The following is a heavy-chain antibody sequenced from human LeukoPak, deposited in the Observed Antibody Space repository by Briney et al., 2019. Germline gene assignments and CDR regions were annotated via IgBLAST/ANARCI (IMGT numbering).Heavy chain of an antibody. V-gene: IGHV1-2*02. D-gene: IGHD3-10*01. J-gene: IGHJ4*02. CDR1: RYTFTGYY. CDR3: ARGQNYYGSGTVFDY. CDR2: INPNSGGT. Sequence: ASVKVSCKASRYTFTGYYMHWVRQAPGQGLEWMGWINPNSGGTNYAQKFQGRVTMTRDTSISTAYMELSRLRSDDTAVYYCARGQNYYGSGTVFDYWGQGTLVTVSS.